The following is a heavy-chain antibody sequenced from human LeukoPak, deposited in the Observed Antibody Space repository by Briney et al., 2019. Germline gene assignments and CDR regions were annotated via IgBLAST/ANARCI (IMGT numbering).Heavy chain of an antibody. V-gene: IGHV4-4*07. D-gene: IGHD6-13*01. Sequence: SETLSLTCTVSGGSISSYYWSWIRQPAGKGLEWIGRIYSTGSTNYNPSLKSRVTMSVDTSKNQFSLRLRSVTAADTAVYYCARRIASAGTAGFDFWGQGALVTVSS. CDR3: ARRIASAGTAGFDF. J-gene: IGHJ4*02. CDR1: GGSISSYY. CDR2: IYSTGST.